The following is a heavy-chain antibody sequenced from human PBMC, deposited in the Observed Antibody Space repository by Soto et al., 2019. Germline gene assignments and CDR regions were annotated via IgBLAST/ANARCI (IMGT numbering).Heavy chain of an antibody. Sequence: SETLSLTCTVPGGSISSNYWTWVRQPPGKGLEWIGYVYNSGSTNYNPSLKSRVTISEDTSKSQFSLKVNSMTAADTAVYYCARYRREAVAGYTLDNWGQGILVTVSS. V-gene: IGHV4-59*01. D-gene: IGHD6-13*01. CDR2: VYNSGST. J-gene: IGHJ4*02. CDR3: ARYRREAVAGYTLDN. CDR1: GGSISSNY.